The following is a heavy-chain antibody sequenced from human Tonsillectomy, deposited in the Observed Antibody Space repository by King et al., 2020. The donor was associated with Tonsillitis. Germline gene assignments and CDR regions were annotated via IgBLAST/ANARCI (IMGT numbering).Heavy chain of an antibody. J-gene: IGHJ5*02. V-gene: IGHV1-24*01. D-gene: IGHD1-26*01. CDR2: FDPEDGET. Sequence: IHLVRQAPGKGLEWMGGFDPEDGETIYAQKFQGRVTMTEDTSTDTAYMELSSLRSEDTAVYYCATVGSEWELDRWGQGTLVTVSS. CDR3: ATVGSEWELDR.